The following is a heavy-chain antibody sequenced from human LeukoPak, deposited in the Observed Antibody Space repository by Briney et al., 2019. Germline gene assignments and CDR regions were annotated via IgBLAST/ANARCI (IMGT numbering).Heavy chain of an antibody. V-gene: IGHV3-7*01. D-gene: IGHD6-13*01. J-gene: IGHJ6*02. CDR1: GFTFSSYW. CDR3: ARERSQYSSSLGAVDV. Sequence: GGSLRLSCAASGFTFSSYWMSWVRQAPGKGLEWVANIKQDGSEKYYVDSVKGRFTISRDNAKNSLYLQMNSLRAEDTAVYYCARERSQYSSSLGAVDVWGQGTTVTVSS. CDR2: IKQDGSEK.